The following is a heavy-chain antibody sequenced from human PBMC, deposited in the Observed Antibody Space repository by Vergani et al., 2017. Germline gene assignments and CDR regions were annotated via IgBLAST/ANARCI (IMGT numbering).Heavy chain of an antibody. CDR3: ARVGGDSSLFHP. CDR1: GGSLSGYY. CDR2: INHSGRT. Sequence: QVQLQQWGAGLLKPSETLSLTCAVYGGSLSGYYRSWIRQPPRKGPEWIGEINHSGRTNYNPSLKSRVTISVDTSKNQFSLKLSSVTAAETAVYYCARVGGDSSLFHPWGQGTLVTVSS. D-gene: IGHD6-19*01. J-gene: IGHJ5*02. V-gene: IGHV4-34*01.